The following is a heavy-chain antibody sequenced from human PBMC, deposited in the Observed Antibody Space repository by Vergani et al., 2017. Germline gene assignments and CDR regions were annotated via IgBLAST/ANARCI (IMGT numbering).Heavy chain of an antibody. Sequence: EVQLVQSGAEVKKPGESLKISCKGSGYSFTSYWIGWVRQMPGKGLEWMGIIYPGGSDTRYSPSFQGQVTISADKSISTAYLQWSSLKASDTAMYYCARLLGVGLPPGDILTGTNWFDPWGQGTLVTVSS. V-gene: IGHV5-51*01. CDR1: GYSFTSYW. CDR2: IYPGGSDT. D-gene: IGHD3-9*01. J-gene: IGHJ5*02. CDR3: ARLLGVGLPPGDILTGTNWFDP.